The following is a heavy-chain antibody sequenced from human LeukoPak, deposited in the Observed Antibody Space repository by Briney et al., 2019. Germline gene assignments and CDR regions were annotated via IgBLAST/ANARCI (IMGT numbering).Heavy chain of an antibody. D-gene: IGHD3-9*01. Sequence: GGSLRLSCAASGFTFDNYAMTWVRQAPGKGLEWVSGISGSGATTYYADSVKGRFTISRDNSKNTLYLQLNSLRAEETAVYYCAKDRHYDILTGADYWGQGTLVTVSS. J-gene: IGHJ4*02. CDR3: AKDRHYDILTGADY. CDR2: ISGSGATT. CDR1: GFTFDNYA. V-gene: IGHV3-23*01.